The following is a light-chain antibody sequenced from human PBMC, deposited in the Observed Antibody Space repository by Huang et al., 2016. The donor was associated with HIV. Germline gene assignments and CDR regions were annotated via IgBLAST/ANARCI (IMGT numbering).Light chain of an antibody. J-gene: IGKJ1*01. CDR3: QQYSTYSWT. CDR2: KSS. CDR1: QSISSL. V-gene: IGKV1-5*03. Sequence: DIQMTQSPSTLSASVGDRVTITCRASQSISSLLAWYQQKPGKDPNLLIYKSSNLKTGAPSRFSGRGSGTEFTLTISSLQPDDFATYFCQQYSTYSWTFGQGTKVEL.